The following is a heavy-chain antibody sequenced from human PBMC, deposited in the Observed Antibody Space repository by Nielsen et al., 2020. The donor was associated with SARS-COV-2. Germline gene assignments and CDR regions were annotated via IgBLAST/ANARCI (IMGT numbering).Heavy chain of an antibody. D-gene: IGHD3-3*01. CDR1: GYSLTEIS. Sequence: ASVKVSCKVSGYSLTEISMHWVRQAPGKGLEWMGSFDPEDGEIFYAQKFEGRVTMTEDTSTDTAYMELRSLRSEDTAVYYCATSDFTIIPLFWGQGTAVTVSS. J-gene: IGHJ6*02. CDR2: FDPEDGEI. V-gene: IGHV1-24*01. CDR3: ATSDFTIIPLF.